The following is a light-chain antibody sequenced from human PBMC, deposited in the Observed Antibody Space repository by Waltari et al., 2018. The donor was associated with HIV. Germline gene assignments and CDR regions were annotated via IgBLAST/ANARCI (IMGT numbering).Light chain of an antibody. CDR2: WAS. J-gene: IGKJ4*01. CDR3: QQYSSSLPLT. CDR1: QSILYSSNKKNY. Sequence: DIVMTQSPDSLAVSLGERATINCKSSQSILYSSNKKNYLAWYQQKPGQPPKLLIYWASTRESGVPDRFSGSGSGTDFTLTISSLQAEDVAVYFCQQYSSSLPLTFGGGTKVEIK. V-gene: IGKV4-1*01.